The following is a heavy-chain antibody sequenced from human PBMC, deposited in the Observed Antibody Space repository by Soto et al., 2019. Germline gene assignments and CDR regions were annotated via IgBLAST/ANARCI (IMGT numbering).Heavy chain of an antibody. CDR1: GGSISSGGYS. J-gene: IGHJ3*02. Sequence: SETLSLTCAVSGGSISSGGYSWSWIRQPPGKGLEWIGYIYHSGSTYYNPSLKSRVTISVDRSKNQFSLKLSSVTAADTAVYYCARPPGYCSTTSCHNGAFDIWGQGTMVTVSS. CDR2: IYHSGST. V-gene: IGHV4-30-2*01. CDR3: ARPPGYCSTTSCHNGAFDI. D-gene: IGHD2-2*02.